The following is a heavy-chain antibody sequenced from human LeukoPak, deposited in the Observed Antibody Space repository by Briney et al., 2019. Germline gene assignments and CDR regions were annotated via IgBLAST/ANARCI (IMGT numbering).Heavy chain of an antibody. Sequence: GGCLRLSCAASEFTLSGFWMSWVRQAPGKGLEWVANINRDGSAKYYLDSVKGRFTVSRDNAKNSLYLQTNSLRGEDTAVYYCARLWGDATIFDLWGQGTLVTVSS. CDR1: EFTLSGFW. CDR2: INRDGSAK. V-gene: IGHV3-7*01. CDR3: ARLWGDATIFDL. J-gene: IGHJ4*02. D-gene: IGHD3-10*01.